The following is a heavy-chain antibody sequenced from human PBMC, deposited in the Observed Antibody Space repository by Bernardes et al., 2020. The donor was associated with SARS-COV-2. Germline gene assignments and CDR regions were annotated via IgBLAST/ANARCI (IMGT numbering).Heavy chain of an antibody. J-gene: IGHJ6*03. V-gene: IGHV4-59*01. CDR3: ARDRTQGPPYSSSWLGYYYYMDV. CDR1: GGSISSYY. Sequence: SETLSLTCTVSGGSISSYYWSWIRQPPGKGLEWIGYIYYSGSTNYNPSLKSRVTISVDTSKNQFSLKLSSLTAADTAVYYCARDRTQGPPYSSSWLGYYYYMDVWGKGTTVTVSS. D-gene: IGHD6-13*01. CDR2: IYYSGST.